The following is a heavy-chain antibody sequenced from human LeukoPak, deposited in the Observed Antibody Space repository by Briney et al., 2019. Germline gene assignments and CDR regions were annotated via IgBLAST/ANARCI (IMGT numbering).Heavy chain of an antibody. CDR3: ARADCGGDCYSFYYYYMDV. CDR2: IYYSGST. V-gene: IGHV4-39*01. D-gene: IGHD2-21*01. Sequence: PSETLSLTCTVSGGSISSSSYYWGWIRQPPGKGLEWIGSIYYSGSTYYNPSLKSRVTISVDTSKNQFSLKLSSVTAADTAVYYCARADCGGDCYSFYYYYMDVWGKGTTVTVSS. CDR1: GGSISSSSYY. J-gene: IGHJ6*03.